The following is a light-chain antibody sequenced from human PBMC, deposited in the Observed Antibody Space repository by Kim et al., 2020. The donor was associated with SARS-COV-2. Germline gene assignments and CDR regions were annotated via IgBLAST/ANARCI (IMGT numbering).Light chain of an antibody. Sequence: PGKRCTHAGRASQSVSSSYLTWYEQTTSQAARLLNYGVSSKATGMPDRFSGSGSGMDFTLTISRLEGEEFVVYYCKQYGCSPPEYTFGQGKNLELK. J-gene: IGKJ2*01. CDR2: GVS. CDR1: QSVSSSY. V-gene: IGKV3-20*01. CDR3: KQYGCSPPEYT.